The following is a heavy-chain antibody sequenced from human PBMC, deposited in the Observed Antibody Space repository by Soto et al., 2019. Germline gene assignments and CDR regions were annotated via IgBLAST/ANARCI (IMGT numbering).Heavy chain of an antibody. Sequence: QVQLVESGGGVVQPGRSLRLSCAASGSTFSSYGMHWVRQAPGKGLEWVAVIWYDGSNKYYADSVKGRFTISRDNSKNTLYLQMNSLRAEDTAVYYCARDLGYCSGGSCYYDAFDIWGQGTMVTVSS. J-gene: IGHJ3*02. CDR1: GSTFSSYG. D-gene: IGHD2-15*01. V-gene: IGHV3-33*01. CDR3: ARDLGYCSGGSCYYDAFDI. CDR2: IWYDGSNK.